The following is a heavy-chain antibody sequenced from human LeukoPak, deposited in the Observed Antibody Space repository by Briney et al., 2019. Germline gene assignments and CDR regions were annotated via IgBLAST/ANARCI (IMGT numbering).Heavy chain of an antibody. CDR2: IYRSGST. J-gene: IGHJ6*03. CDR1: NYSISNSLY. CDR3: ARGTYGYYMDV. Sequence: PSEPLSLTCSGSNYSISNSLYWGWLRQPPGDGLEWIGSIYRSGSTFYNPSLKSRVTISLDTSKNQFSLKLSPVTAADTAVYFCARGTYGYYMDVWGKGTTVTVSS. D-gene: IGHD4-17*01. V-gene: IGHV4-38-2*02.